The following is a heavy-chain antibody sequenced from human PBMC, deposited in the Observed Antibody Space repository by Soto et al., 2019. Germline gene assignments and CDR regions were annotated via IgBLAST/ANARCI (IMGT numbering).Heavy chain of an antibody. Sequence: SETLSLTCTVSGGSISSYYWSWIRQPAGKGLEWIGRIYTSGSTNYIPSLKSRVTMSVDTSKNQFSLKLSSVTAADTAVYYCATFLTAGPGYYYYYGMDVWGQGTTVTVSS. CDR3: ATFLTAGPGYYYYYGMDV. D-gene: IGHD3-3*02. CDR1: GGSISSYY. V-gene: IGHV4-4*07. J-gene: IGHJ6*02. CDR2: IYTSGST.